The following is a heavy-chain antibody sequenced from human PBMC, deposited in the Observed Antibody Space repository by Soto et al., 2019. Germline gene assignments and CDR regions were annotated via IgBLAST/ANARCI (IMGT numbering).Heavy chain of an antibody. CDR2: IHHTGST. D-gene: IGHD1-26*01. V-gene: IGHV4-4*02. CDR1: GASIISENW. J-gene: IGHJ4*02. CDR3: AKSWELRRFFAS. Sequence: QVQLQESGPGLVKPSGTLSLTCAVSGASIISENWWTWVRQSPWKGLEWIGEIHHTGSTTYNPSLDSRVTMSVDKSKNHFSLILSSVTAADTALYYCAKSWELRRFFASWGQGTLVTVSS.